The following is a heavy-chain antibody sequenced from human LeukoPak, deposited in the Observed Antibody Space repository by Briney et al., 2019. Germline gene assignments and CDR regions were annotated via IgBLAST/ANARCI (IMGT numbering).Heavy chain of an antibody. D-gene: IGHD2-2*01. CDR1: GFISSSYW. V-gene: IGHV3-74*01. CDR2: INSDGSST. Sequence: PGGSLRLSCAASGFISSSYWMHWVRQAPGEGLVWVSRINSDGSSTSYADSVKGRFTISRDNAKNTLYLQMNSLRAEDTAVYYCARRVVVPAAPYYFDYWGQGTLVTVSS. J-gene: IGHJ4*02. CDR3: ARRVVVPAAPYYFDY.